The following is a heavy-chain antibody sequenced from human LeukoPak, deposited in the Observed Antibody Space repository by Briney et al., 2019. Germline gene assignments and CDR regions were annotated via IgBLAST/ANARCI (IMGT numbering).Heavy chain of an antibody. CDR3: AVGGVLTLTFDD. J-gene: IGHJ4*02. CDR1: GFTFSSYA. V-gene: IGHV4-4*02. CDR2: IYYSGTI. Sequence: GSLRLSCAASGFTFSSYAMSWVRQAPGKGLEWIGHIYYSGTIHYSPSLQSRVIISVDTSKNQFSLKMNSVTAADTALYYCAVGGVLTLTFDDWGQGTQVTVSS. D-gene: IGHD3-16*01.